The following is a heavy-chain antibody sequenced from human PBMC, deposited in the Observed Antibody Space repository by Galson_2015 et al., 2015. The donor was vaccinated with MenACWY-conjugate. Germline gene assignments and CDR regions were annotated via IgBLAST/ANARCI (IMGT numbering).Heavy chain of an antibody. CDR3: ASHLLGNIGYD. D-gene: IGHD2/OR15-2a*01. V-gene: IGHV1-18*01. J-gene: IGHJ1*01. CDR1: GYTFRNYG. Sequence: SVKVSCKASGYTFRNYGFTWVRQAPGQGLEWMGRISGNTGNAIYAQKFQDRFIMTTDASTNTAYMELGSLRSDDTATYYCASHLLGNIGYDWGQGTLVTVSS. CDR2: ISGNTGNA.